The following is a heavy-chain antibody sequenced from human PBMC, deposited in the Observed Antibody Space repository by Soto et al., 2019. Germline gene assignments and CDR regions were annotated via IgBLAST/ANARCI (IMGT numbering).Heavy chain of an antibody. Sequence: SETLSLTCTVSGGSISSYYWSWIRQPPGKGLEWIGYIYYSGSTNYNPSLKSRVTISVDTSKNQFSLKLSSVTAADTAVYYCAREGCSSTSCYPHYYYYGMDVWGQGTTVTVSS. CDR1: GGSISSYY. D-gene: IGHD2-2*01. CDR2: IYYSGST. J-gene: IGHJ6*02. CDR3: AREGCSSTSCYPHYYYYGMDV. V-gene: IGHV4-59*01.